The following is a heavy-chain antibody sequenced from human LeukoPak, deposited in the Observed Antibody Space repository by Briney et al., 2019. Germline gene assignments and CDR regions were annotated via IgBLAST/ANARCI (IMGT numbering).Heavy chain of an antibody. J-gene: IGHJ4*02. V-gene: IGHV1-18*01. Sequence: GPSVKVSCKASGYTFTSYGISWVRQAPGQGLEWMGWISAYNGNTNYAQKLQGRVTMTTDTSTSTAYMEPRSLRSDDTAVYYCASDYSVGAIYYFDYWGQGTLVTVSS. D-gene: IGHD1-26*01. CDR2: ISAYNGNT. CDR1: GYTFTSYG. CDR3: ASDYSVGAIYYFDY.